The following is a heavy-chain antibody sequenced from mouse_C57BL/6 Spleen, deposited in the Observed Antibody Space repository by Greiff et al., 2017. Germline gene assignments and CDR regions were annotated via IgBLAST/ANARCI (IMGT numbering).Heavy chain of an antibody. Sequence: QVQLKQSGAELVKPGASVKISCKASGYAFSSYWMNWVKQRPGKGLEWIGQIYPGDGDTNYNGKFKGKATLTVDKSSSTVYMQLSSLTSEDSAVYFCARDYYSSVYAMDYWGQGTSVTVSS. V-gene: IGHV1-80*01. D-gene: IGHD2-12*01. CDR1: GYAFSSYW. CDR3: ARDYYSSVYAMDY. CDR2: IYPGDGDT. J-gene: IGHJ4*01.